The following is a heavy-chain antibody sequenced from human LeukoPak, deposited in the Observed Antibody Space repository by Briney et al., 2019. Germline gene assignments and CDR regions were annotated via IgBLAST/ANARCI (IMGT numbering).Heavy chain of an antibody. CDR2: FDPEDGET. V-gene: IGHV1-24*01. D-gene: IGHD6-6*01. CDR3: ARDRIGLEYSKNWFDP. Sequence: ASVKVSCKVSGYTLTELSMHWVRQAPGKGLEWMGGFDPEDGETIYAQKFQGRVTMTEDTSTDTAYMELSSLRSEDTAVYYCARDRIGLEYSKNWFDPWGQGTLVTVSS. CDR1: GYTLTELS. J-gene: IGHJ5*02.